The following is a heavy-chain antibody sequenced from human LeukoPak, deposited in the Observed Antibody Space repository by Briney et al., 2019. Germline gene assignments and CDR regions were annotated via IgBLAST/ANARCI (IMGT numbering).Heavy chain of an antibody. CDR3: TTGRTYYDSSGCY. Sequence: PGGSLRLSCAASESTFSTYWMSWVRQAPGKGLEWVGRIKSKTDGGTTDYAAPVKGRFTISRDDSKNTLYLQMNSLKTEDTAVYYCTTGRTYYDSSGCYWGQGTLVTVSS. CDR2: IKSKTDGGTT. V-gene: IGHV3-15*01. J-gene: IGHJ4*02. D-gene: IGHD3-22*01. CDR1: ESTFSTYW.